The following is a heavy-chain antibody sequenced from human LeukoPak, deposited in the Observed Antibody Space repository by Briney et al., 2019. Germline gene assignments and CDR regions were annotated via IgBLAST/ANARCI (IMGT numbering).Heavy chain of an antibody. V-gene: IGHV7-4-1*02. J-gene: IGHJ6*02. CDR3: ARGGGNGLV. CDR1: GYTFTRDA. Sequence: ASVKVSCKASGYTFTRDAMNWVRQAPGQGFEWVGWINTNTRNPTYAQDFTGRFVFSLDTSISTAYLHISSLKAADTAVYYCARGGGNGLVWGQGTTVTVSS. CDR2: INTNTRNP. D-gene: IGHD2-15*01.